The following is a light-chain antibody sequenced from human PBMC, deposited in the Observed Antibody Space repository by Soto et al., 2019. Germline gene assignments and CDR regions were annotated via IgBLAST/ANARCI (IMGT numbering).Light chain of an antibody. CDR1: QSIALS. J-gene: IGKJ5*01. V-gene: IGKV1-39*01. CDR2: VAF. Sequence: DIHMTQSPASLSAVLGDTVTMICRASQSIALSVNWYQQKPGKAPKLLIYVAFTLESGVPSRFSGSGSGTEFTLTIRSLQPEDFATYYCQQSFRSPITFGQGTRLRL. CDR3: QQSFRSPIT.